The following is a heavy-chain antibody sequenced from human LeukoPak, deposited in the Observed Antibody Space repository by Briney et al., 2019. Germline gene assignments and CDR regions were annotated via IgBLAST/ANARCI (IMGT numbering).Heavy chain of an antibody. CDR3: ARAGPYGSGSYYDY. V-gene: IGHV4-61*08. J-gene: IGHJ4*02. CDR2: ISYSGST. CDR1: GGSISSGGYY. D-gene: IGHD3-10*01. Sequence: PSETLSLTCTVSGGSISSGGYYWSWIRQHPGKGLEWIGYISYSGSTNYNPSLKSRVTISVDTSKNQFSLKLSSVTAADTAVYYCARAGPYGSGSYYDYWGQGTLVTVSS.